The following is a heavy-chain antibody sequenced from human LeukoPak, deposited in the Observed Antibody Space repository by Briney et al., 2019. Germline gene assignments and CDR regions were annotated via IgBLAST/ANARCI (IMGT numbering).Heavy chain of an antibody. Sequence: PGGSLRLSCAASGFTFSTYNMNWVRQAPGKGLEWVSYISSSSGTIYYADSVQGRFTISRDNAKNSLYLQMNSLRVEDTAVYYCARRLTASGKHYFDYWGQGTLVTVSS. J-gene: IGHJ4*02. V-gene: IGHV3-48*01. D-gene: IGHD6-13*01. CDR1: GFTFSTYN. CDR3: ARRLTASGKHYFDY. CDR2: ISSSSGTI.